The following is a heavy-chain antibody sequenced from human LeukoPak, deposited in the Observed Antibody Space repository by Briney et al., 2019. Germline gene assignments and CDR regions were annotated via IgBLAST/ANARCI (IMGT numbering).Heavy chain of an antibody. CDR1: GFTVSSNY. J-gene: IGHJ4*02. Sequence: GGSLRLSCAASGFTVSSNYMNWVRQAPGKGLEGGSVIYKDGRTYYADSVKGRFTISRDESKNTLYFQMNSLSAEDTAVYYCARDTPAGRTRYCDHWGQGTLVTVSS. CDR3: ARDTPAGRTRYCDH. CDR2: IYKDGRT. V-gene: IGHV3-66*01. D-gene: IGHD2-15*01.